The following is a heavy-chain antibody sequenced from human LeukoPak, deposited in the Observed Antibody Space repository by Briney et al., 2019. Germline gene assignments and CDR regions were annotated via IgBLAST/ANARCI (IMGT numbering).Heavy chain of an antibody. CDR1: GDTFSSYA. CDR2: IIPILGIA. D-gene: IGHD2-2*01. J-gene: IGHJ6*02. CDR3: ARSSLLYHYYYYGMDV. Sequence: GSSVKVSCKTSGDTFSSYAISWVRQAPGQGLEWMGRIIPILGIADYAQKFQGRVTITADKSTSTAYMELSSLRSEDTAVYYCARSSLLYHYYYYGMDVWGQGTTVTVSS. V-gene: IGHV1-69*04.